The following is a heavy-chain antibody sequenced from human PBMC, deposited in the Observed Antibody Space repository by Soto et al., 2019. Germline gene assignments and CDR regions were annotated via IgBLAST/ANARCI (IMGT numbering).Heavy chain of an antibody. V-gene: IGHV3-9*01. D-gene: IGHD3-22*01. J-gene: IGHJ6*02. CDR3: AASRACASSDYSGFHYGMDV. CDR1: GFTFDDYA. CDR2: LSWNGVTI. Sequence: EVQLVESGGGLVQPGRSLRLSCAASGFTFDDYAMHWVRQVPGKGLQWVSGLSWNGVTIGYAASVKGRFPISRDNAKRSLKSQITGVRPDDTAWYYCAASRACASSDYSGFHYGMDVWGLGTTVTVS.